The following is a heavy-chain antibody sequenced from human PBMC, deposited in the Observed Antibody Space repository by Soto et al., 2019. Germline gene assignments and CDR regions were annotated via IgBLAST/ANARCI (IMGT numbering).Heavy chain of an antibody. Sequence: EVQLLESGGGLVQPGGSLRLSCAASGFTFIKYAMTWVRQAPGKGLEWVATIGGGDEYTYYADSVKGRFTVSRDTSKTTLYLQMNSLRADDTAVYYCAKVLRFLEWLSPQSQYYFDSWGQGTLVTVSS. CDR2: IGGGDEYT. CDR1: GFTFIKYA. D-gene: IGHD3-3*01. V-gene: IGHV3-23*01. CDR3: AKVLRFLEWLSPQSQYYFDS. J-gene: IGHJ4*02.